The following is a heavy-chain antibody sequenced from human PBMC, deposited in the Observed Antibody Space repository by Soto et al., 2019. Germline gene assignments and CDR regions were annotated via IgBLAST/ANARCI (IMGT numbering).Heavy chain of an antibody. Sequence: QVQLVQSGAEVKKPGASVKVSCKASGYTFSSYGTSWXRXXXXXXXEWMGWISAYNGNTNYAQKFQGRVTMTTDTXXXXXXXXXXXXXXXXXXXXXXXXXXXXXXXXXXXXXXXXVWGQGTTVTVSS. V-gene: IGHV1-18*01. CDR1: GYTFSSYG. J-gene: IGHJ6*02. CDR2: ISAYNGNT. CDR3: XXXXXXXXXXXXXXXXXXV.